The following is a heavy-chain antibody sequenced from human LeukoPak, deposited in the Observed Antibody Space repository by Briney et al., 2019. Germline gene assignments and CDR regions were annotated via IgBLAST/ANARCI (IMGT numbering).Heavy chain of an antibody. V-gene: IGHV1-46*01. D-gene: IGHD3-16*01. J-gene: IGHJ4*02. CDR1: GYTFTRYY. CDR2: INPSGGST. CDR3: ARDGTPEYDHIWGRPQLY. Sequence: ASVKVSCKASGYTFTRYYLHWVRQAPGQGLEWMGIINPSGGSTRYAQKFQGRVTMTRDTSTSTVYMELKSLRSEDTAIYHCARDGTPEYDHIWGRPQLYWGQGTLVIVSS.